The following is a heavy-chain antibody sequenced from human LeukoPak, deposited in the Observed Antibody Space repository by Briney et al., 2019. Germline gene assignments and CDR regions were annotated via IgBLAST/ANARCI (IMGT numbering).Heavy chain of an antibody. Sequence: GGSLRLSCAASGFTFDDYGMSWVRQAPGKGLEWVSGINWNGGSTGYADSVKGRFTISRDNAKNSLYLQMNSLRAEDTALYYCAREGYYYDSSGFRFDIWGQGTMVTVSS. CDR1: GFTFDDYG. CDR2: INWNGGST. CDR3: AREGYYYDSSGFRFDI. V-gene: IGHV3-20*04. J-gene: IGHJ3*02. D-gene: IGHD3-22*01.